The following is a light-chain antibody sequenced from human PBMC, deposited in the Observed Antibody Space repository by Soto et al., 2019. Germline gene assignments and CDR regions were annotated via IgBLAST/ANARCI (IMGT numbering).Light chain of an antibody. J-gene: IGLJ1*01. CDR2: ETR. CDR1: SSDFGSYKF. Sequence: QSVLTQPASVSGSPGQSVTISCTGTSSDFGSYKFVSWYQHHPGKVPKVIIYETRKRPSGVSDRFSGSKSGNTASLTISGLQAEDEADYYCFSFTSTNTHVFGSGTKV. CDR3: FSFTSTNTHV. V-gene: IGLV2-23*01.